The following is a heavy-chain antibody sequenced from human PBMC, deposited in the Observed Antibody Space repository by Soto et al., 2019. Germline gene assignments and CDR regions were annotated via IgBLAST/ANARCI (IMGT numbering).Heavy chain of an antibody. CDR1: GFTFSSYA. Sequence: EVQLLESGGGLVQPGGSLRLSCAASGFTFSSYAMSWVRQAPGKGLEWVSAIRGSGGSTYYADSVKGRFTISRDNSKNTLYLQMNSMRAEDTAVYSCAKAGVERQLVRWFDPWGQGTLVTVSS. J-gene: IGHJ5*02. CDR2: IRGSGGST. CDR3: AKAGVERQLVRWFDP. V-gene: IGHV3-23*01. D-gene: IGHD6-13*01.